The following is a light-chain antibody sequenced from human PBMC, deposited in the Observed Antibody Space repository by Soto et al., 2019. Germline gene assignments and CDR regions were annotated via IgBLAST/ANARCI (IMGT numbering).Light chain of an antibody. CDR3: QQYNNGPRT. J-gene: IGKJ1*01. V-gene: IGKV3-15*01. CDR1: QSVSSD. Sequence: EIVITQSPSTLSVSPGERATLSCRASQSVSSDLAWYHQKPGQAPRLLIYGASTRATGIPARFSGSGSGTEFTLTINSLQSEDFEVYYCQQYNNGPRTFGQGTKVDIK. CDR2: GAS.